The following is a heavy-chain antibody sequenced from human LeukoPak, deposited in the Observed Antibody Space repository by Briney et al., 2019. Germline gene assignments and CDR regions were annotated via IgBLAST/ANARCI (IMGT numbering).Heavy chain of an antibody. D-gene: IGHD3-22*01. CDR2: ISPTSAYI. CDR3: ARTIYYYESTSYFSDAFDV. Sequence: GGSLRLSCAASGFTLSGHSMNWVRQAPGKGLDWVSSISPTSAYIYYQDSVKGRFTISRDDAKNSLYLEMDSLRAEDTAVYYCARTIYYYESTSYFSDAFDVWGQGTMVTVSS. J-gene: IGHJ3*01. CDR1: GFTLSGHS. V-gene: IGHV3-21*01.